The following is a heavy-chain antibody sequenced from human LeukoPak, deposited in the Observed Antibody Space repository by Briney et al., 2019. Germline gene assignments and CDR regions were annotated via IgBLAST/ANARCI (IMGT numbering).Heavy chain of an antibody. Sequence: GGSLRLSCAVSGFTVSNNYMSWVRQSPGKGLEWVSVIYSGGGTNYADSVKGRFTISRDNSKNTLYLQMNSLRAEDTAVYYCARDPSRYYYYYGMDVWGQGTTVTVSS. D-gene: IGHD6-6*01. J-gene: IGHJ6*02. V-gene: IGHV3-53*01. CDR3: ARDPSRYYYYYGMDV. CDR1: GFTVSNNY. CDR2: IYSGGGT.